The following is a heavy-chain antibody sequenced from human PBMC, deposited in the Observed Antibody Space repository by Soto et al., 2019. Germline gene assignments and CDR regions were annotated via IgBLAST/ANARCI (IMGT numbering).Heavy chain of an antibody. CDR2: IYHSGST. D-gene: IGHD4-17*01. Sequence: PSETLSLTCAVSGGSISSGGYSWSWIRQPPGKGLEWIGYIYHSGSTYYNPSLKSRVTISVDRSKNQFSLKLSSVTAADTAVYYCARGHGDYRKYYYYYYMDVWGKGTTVTVSS. V-gene: IGHV4-30-2*01. J-gene: IGHJ6*03. CDR1: GGSISSGGYS. CDR3: ARGHGDYRKYYYYYYMDV.